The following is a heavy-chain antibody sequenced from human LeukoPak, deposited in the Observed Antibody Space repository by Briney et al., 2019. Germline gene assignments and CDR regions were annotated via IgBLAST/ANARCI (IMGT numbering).Heavy chain of an antibody. J-gene: IGHJ3*02. CDR1: GFTFSTYN. CDR3: ARDRYSTSLDAFDI. Sequence: PGGSLRLSCAASGFTFSTYNINWVRKAPGKGLEWVSSISPSSSYIYYADSVKGQFTISRDNAKNSVYLQMNSLRAEDTAVYYCARDRYSTSLDAFDIWGQGTMVTVS. V-gene: IGHV3-21*01. CDR2: ISPSSSYI. D-gene: IGHD6-13*01.